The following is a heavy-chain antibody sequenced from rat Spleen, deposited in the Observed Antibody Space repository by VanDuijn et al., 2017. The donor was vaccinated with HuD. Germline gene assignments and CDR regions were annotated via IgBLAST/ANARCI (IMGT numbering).Heavy chain of an antibody. CDR3: ARQGVATYLDY. J-gene: IGHJ2*01. V-gene: IGHV5-29*01. CDR2: ISYDGSST. D-gene: IGHD1-8*01. CDR1: GFTFSNYG. Sequence: EVQLVESGGGLVQPGRSLKLSCTASGFTFSNYGMAWVRQAPTKGLEWVATISYDGSSTYYRDSVKGRFTISRDNAKSTLYLQMDSLRSEDTATYYCARQGVATYLDYWRQGVMVTVSS.